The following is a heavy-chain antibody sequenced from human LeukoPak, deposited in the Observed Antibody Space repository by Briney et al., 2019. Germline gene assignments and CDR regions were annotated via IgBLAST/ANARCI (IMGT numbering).Heavy chain of an antibody. CDR2: ISYDGSNK. CDR3: ARGGYSYGHFDY. D-gene: IGHD5-18*01. V-gene: IGHV3-30*03. Sequence: GRSLRLSCAASGFTFSSYGMHWVRQAPGKGREWVAVISYDGSNKYYADSVKGRFTISRDSSKNTLYLQMNSLRAEYTAVYYCARGGYSYGHFDYWGQGTLVTVSS. CDR1: GFTFSSYG. J-gene: IGHJ4*02.